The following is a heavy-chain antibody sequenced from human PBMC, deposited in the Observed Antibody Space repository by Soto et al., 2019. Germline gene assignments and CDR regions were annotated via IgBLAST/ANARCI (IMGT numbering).Heavy chain of an antibody. V-gene: IGHV1-2*02. Sequence: ASVKVSCKASGYTFTGYYMHWVRQAPGQGLEWMGWINPNSGGTNYAQKFQGRVTMTRDTSISTAYMELSRLRSDDTAVYYCASLEDSRNIEAADYCGQGPLVTVSS. CDR1: GYTFTGYY. CDR3: ASLEDSRNIEAADY. D-gene: IGHD6-13*01. J-gene: IGHJ4*02. CDR2: INPNSGGT.